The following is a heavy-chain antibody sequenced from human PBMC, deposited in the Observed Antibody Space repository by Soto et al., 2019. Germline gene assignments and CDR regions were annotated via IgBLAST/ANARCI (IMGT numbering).Heavy chain of an antibody. D-gene: IGHD2-2*01. CDR1: GFTFSNYW. CDR2: IKGDGSEK. CDR3: ARDLGRTAAGYYYYYAMDV. Sequence: GGSLRLSCAASGFTFSNYWTNWVRQVPGKGLEWVANIKGDGSEKYFVDSVKGRFTISRGNAKNSLYLQMDSLRAEDTATYYCARDLGRTAAGYYYYYAMDVWGQGTTVTVSS. V-gene: IGHV3-7*01. J-gene: IGHJ6*02.